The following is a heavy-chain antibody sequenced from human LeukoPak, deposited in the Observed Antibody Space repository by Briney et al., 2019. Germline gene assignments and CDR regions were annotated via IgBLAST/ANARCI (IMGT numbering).Heavy chain of an antibody. CDR2: INTAGTTT. D-gene: IGHD2-2*01. J-gene: IGHJ6*02. V-gene: IGHV3-74*01. CDR1: GFTLSSYS. CDR3: ARDSCSSTSCYFGGVPRSNYYYGMDV. Sequence: GGSLRLSCAASGFTLSSYSMHWVRQAPGKGLVWVSRINTAGTTTYYADSVKGRFTISRDNAKNTLYLQMNSLRAEDTAVYYCARDSCSSTSCYFGGVPRSNYYYGMDVWGQGTTVTVSS.